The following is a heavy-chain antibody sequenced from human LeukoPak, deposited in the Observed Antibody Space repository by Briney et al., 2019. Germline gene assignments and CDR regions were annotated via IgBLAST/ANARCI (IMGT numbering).Heavy chain of an antibody. CDR3: ARVHSSGWYWLDY. D-gene: IGHD6-19*01. J-gene: IGHJ4*02. V-gene: IGHV4-59*01. Sequence: SETLSLTCTVSGGSISSYCWSWIRQPPGKGLEWIGYIYYSGSTNYNPSLKSRVTISVDTSKNQFSLKLSSVTAADTAVYYCARVHSSGWYWLDYWGQGTLVTVSS. CDR2: IYYSGST. CDR1: GGSISSYC.